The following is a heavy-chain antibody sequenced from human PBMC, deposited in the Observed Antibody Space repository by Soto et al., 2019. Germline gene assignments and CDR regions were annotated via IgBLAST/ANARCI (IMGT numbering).Heavy chain of an antibody. J-gene: IGHJ3*01. D-gene: IGHD1-26*01. CDR3: ASRLSLATTTGDAFDL. CDR1: NGSSINYY. V-gene: IGHV4-59*01. Sequence: QVQLQESGPGLVKPSETLSLTCTVANGSSINYYWSWIRQPPGKGLEWISFIYDKGSTNYNPYLNGRVTISVGMPRNQLSQNPHSMTDEDTAVYYCASRLSLATTTGDAFDLWGQGTMVTVSS. CDR2: IYDKGST.